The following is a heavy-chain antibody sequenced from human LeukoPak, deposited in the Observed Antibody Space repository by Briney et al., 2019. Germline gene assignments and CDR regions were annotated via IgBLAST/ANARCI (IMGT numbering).Heavy chain of an antibody. CDR1: GGSISSYY. CDR3: ARDMAVAAPYYYYGMDV. Sequence: PSETLSLTCAVSGGSISSYYWSWIRQPAGKGLEWIGRIYTSGSTNYNPSLKSRVTMSVDTSKNQFSLKLSSVTAADTAVYYCARDMAVAAPYYYYGMDVWGQGTTVTVSS. CDR2: IYTSGST. V-gene: IGHV4-4*07. J-gene: IGHJ6*02. D-gene: IGHD6-19*01.